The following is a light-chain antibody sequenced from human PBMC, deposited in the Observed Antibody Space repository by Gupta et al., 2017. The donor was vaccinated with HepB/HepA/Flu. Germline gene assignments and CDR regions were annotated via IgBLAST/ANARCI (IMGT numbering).Light chain of an antibody. V-gene: IGKV3-20*01. J-gene: IGKJ2*01. CDR1: QSVGSNF. CDR3: QQDGSSPYT. CDR2: GAS. Sequence: VLTQSPGTLSLSPGERATLSCRASQSVGSNFLAWYQQKPGQAPRLLIHGASSRATGIPDRFSGSGSGTDFTLAISRLEPEDFAVYYCQQDGSSPYTFGQGTKLEIK.